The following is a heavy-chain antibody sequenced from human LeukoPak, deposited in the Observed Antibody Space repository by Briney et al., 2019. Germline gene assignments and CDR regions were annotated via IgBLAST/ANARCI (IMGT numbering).Heavy chain of an antibody. D-gene: IGHD3-10*01. Sequence: ASVKVSCKASGYTYTSYGISWVRQAPGQGLEGMGWISAYNGNTNYAQKLQGRVTMTTDTSTSTAYMELRSLRSDDTAVYSCARVTQTYYYGSGSSQKYYYYYYMDVWGKGTTVTISS. CDR2: ISAYNGNT. V-gene: IGHV1-18*01. J-gene: IGHJ6*03. CDR3: ARVTQTYYYGSGSSQKYYYYYYMDV. CDR1: GYTYTSYG.